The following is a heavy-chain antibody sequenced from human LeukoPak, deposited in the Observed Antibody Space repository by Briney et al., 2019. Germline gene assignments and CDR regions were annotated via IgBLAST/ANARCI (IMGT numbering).Heavy chain of an antibody. V-gene: IGHV3-21*01. CDR3: ASSLVTGEFDY. CDR2: ISSSSSYI. Sequence: PGGSLRLSCAASGFTFSSYSINWVRQAPGKGLEWVSSISSSSSYIYYADSVKGRFTISRDNAKNSLYLRMNSLRAEDTAVYYCASSLVTGEFDYWGQGTLVTVSS. CDR1: GFTFSSYS. J-gene: IGHJ4*02. D-gene: IGHD7-27*01.